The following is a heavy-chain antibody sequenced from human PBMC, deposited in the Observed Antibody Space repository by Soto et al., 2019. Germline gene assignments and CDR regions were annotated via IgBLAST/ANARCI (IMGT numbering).Heavy chain of an antibody. CDR2: IITIFGTA. Sequence: QVQLVQSGAEVKKPGSSVKVSCKASGGTFSSYAISWVRQAPGQGLEWMGGIITIFGTANYAQKFQGRVTITADESTSTAYMELSSLRSEDTAVYYCARVLEFVRGLSNWFDPWGQGTLVTVSS. D-gene: IGHD3-3*01. CDR1: GGTFSSYA. J-gene: IGHJ5*02. V-gene: IGHV1-69*01. CDR3: ARVLEFVRGLSNWFDP.